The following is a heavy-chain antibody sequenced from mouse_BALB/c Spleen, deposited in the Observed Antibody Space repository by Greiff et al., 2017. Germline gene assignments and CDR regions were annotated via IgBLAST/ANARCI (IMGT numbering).Heavy chain of an antibody. Sequence: VQLQQSGAELAKPGASVKMSCKASGYTFTSYWMHWVKQRPGQGLEWIGYINPSTGYTEYNQKFKDKATLTADKSSSTAYMQLSSLTSEDSAVYYCAIYYPGSYWGQGTLVTVSA. CDR2: INPSTGYT. CDR1: GYTFTSYW. J-gene: IGHJ3*01. D-gene: IGHD2-1*01. CDR3: AIYYPGSY. V-gene: IGHV1-7*01.